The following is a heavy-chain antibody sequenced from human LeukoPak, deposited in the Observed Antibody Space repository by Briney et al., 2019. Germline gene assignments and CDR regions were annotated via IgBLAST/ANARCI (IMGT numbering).Heavy chain of an antibody. CDR3: AKEGIVVVITVGAFDI. CDR2: ISGSGGST. Sequence: PGGSLRLSCAASGFTFSIYAMSWVRQAPGKGLEWVSAISGSGGSTYYADSVKGRFTISRDNSKNTLYLQMNSLRAEDTAVYYCAKEGIVVVITVGAFDIWGQGTMVTVSS. J-gene: IGHJ3*02. CDR1: GFTFSIYA. V-gene: IGHV3-23*01. D-gene: IGHD3-22*01.